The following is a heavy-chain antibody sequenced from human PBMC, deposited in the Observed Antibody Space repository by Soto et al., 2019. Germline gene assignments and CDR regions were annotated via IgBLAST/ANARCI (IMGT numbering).Heavy chain of an antibody. V-gene: IGHV3-48*01. CDR2: ISSSSSTI. Sequence: GGSLRLSCAASGFTFSSYSMNWVRQAPGKGLEWVSYISSSSSTIYYADSVKGRFTISRDNAKNSLYLQMNSLRAEDTAVYYCARDAPPAYCSGGSPTGGQGTLVTVSS. D-gene: IGHD2-15*01. CDR3: ARDAPPAYCSGGSPT. CDR1: GFTFSSYS. J-gene: IGHJ4*02.